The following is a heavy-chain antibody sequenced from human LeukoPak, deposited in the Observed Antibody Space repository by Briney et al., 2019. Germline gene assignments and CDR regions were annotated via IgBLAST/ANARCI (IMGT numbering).Heavy chain of an antibody. V-gene: IGHV1-2*02. CDR1: GYTFTGNH. D-gene: IGHD2-15*01. J-gene: IGHJ2*01. Sequence: SVKLSRTGSGYTFTGNHVDWVRHAPRQAVGRGGWMDPKSGDTMYAQKFQNRVTMTSDTSINTAYMELSGLRSDDTAVYFCAKEADIVSFDLWGRGTLVTISS. CDR3: AKEADIVSFDL. CDR2: MDPKSGDT.